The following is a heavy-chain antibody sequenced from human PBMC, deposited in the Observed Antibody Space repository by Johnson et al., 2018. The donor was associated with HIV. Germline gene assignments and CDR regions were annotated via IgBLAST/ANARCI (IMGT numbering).Heavy chain of an antibody. CDR2: IYSGGST. D-gene: IGHD6-13*01. CDR1: GVTVSTNY. J-gene: IGHJ3*02. CDR3: ARDEAAWTGAFDI. Sequence: VQLVESGGGLIQPGGSLRLSCAASGVTVSTNYMSWVRQAPGKGLEWVSVIYSGGSTYYADSVKGRFTISRDNAKNSLYLQMNSLRAEDTAVFYCARDEAAWTGAFDIWGQGTMVTVSS. V-gene: IGHV3-53*01.